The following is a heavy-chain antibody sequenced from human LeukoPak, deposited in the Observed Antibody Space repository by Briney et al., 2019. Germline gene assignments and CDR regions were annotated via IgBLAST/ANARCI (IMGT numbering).Heavy chain of an antibody. Sequence: GRSLRLSCAASGFTFSSYGMHWVRQAPGKGLEWVSSISSSSSYIYYADSVKGRFTISRDNAKNSLYLQMNSLRAEDTAVYYCARGGSYFDISGYYFYWGQGTLVTVSS. CDR3: ARGGSYFDISGYYFY. D-gene: IGHD3-22*01. V-gene: IGHV3-21*01. CDR1: GFTFSSYG. CDR2: ISSSSSYI. J-gene: IGHJ4*02.